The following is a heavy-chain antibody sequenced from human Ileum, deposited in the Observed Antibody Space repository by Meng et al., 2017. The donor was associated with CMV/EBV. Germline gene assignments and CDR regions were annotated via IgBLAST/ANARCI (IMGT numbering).Heavy chain of an antibody. CDR1: GGSFSGYY. CDR2: INHSGST. J-gene: IGHJ4*02. V-gene: IGHV4-34*01. D-gene: IGHD6-13*01. CDR3: AREPGIPGAGILYYFDY. Sequence: GGSFSGYYWGWIRQPPGKGLGWIGEINHSGSTNYNPSLKSRVTISVDTSKNQFSLKLTSVTAADTALYYCAREPGIPGAGILYYFDYWGQGTLVTVSS.